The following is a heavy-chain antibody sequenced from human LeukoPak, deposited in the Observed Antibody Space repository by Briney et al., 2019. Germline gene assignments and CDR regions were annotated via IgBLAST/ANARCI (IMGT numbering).Heavy chain of an antibody. D-gene: IGHD6-19*01. Sequence: GGSLRLSCAVSGFTFSSYAMSWVRLPPGKGLQWVSSLSTSGGNTYYADSVRGRFTISRDNSQNTLYPQMDSLRAEDTAVYYCAKRSGASTYYFDYWGQGALLTVSS. CDR1: GFTFSSYA. CDR3: AKRSGASTYYFDY. CDR2: LSTSGGNT. J-gene: IGHJ4*02. V-gene: IGHV3-23*01.